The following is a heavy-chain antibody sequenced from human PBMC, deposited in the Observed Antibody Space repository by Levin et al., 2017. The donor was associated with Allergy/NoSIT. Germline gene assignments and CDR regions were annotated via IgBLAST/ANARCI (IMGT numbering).Heavy chain of an antibody. CDR3: TRRRHTHGIDY. Sequence: GGSLRLYCAASGFTFSDHYMDWVRQAPGKGLEWVGRIRNKANRYTTVYAASLEGRFSISRDDSENSLYLQINSLKVEDSAIYFCTRRRHTHGIDYWGQGTLVTVSS. V-gene: IGHV3-72*01. CDR2: IRNKANRYTT. CDR1: GFTFSDHY. D-gene: IGHD1-1*01. J-gene: IGHJ4*02.